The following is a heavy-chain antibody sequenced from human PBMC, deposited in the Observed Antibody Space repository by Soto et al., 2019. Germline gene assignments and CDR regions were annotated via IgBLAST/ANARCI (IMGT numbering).Heavy chain of an antibody. CDR2: ISWNSGSI. J-gene: IGHJ5*02. Sequence: VQLVESGGGLVQPGRSLRLSCAASGFTFDDYAMHWVRQAPGKGLEWVSGISWNSGSIGYEDSVKGRFTISRDNAKNSLYLQMNSLRAEDTALYYCANGGLYCTNGVCSFDPWGQGTLVNVSS. CDR1: GFTFDDYA. D-gene: IGHD2-8*01. V-gene: IGHV3-9*01. CDR3: ANGGLYCTNGVCSFDP.